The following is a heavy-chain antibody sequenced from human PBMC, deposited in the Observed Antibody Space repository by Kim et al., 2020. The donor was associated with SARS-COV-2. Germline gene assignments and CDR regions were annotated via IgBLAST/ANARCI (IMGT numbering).Heavy chain of an antibody. J-gene: IGHJ5*02. V-gene: IGHV3-66*02. Sequence: GGSLRLSCAASGFTVSSNYMSWVRQAPGKGLEWVSVIYSGGSTYYADSVKGRFTISRDNSKNTLYLQMNSLRAEDTAVYYCARVIAVAGTRWFDPWGQGTLVTVSS. D-gene: IGHD6-19*01. CDR1: GFTVSSNY. CDR2: IYSGGST. CDR3: ARVIAVAGTRWFDP.